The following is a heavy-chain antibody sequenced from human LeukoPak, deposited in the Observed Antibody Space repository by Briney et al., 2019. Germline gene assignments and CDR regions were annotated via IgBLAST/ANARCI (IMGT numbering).Heavy chain of an antibody. CDR2: INRDGSST. J-gene: IGHJ4*02. V-gene: IGHV3-74*01. CDR3: ARGAMPDY. D-gene: IGHD2-2*01. CDR1: GFTFSSYA. Sequence: PGVSLRLSCAASGFTFSSYAMSWVRQAPGKGLVWVSRINRDGSSTSYADSVKGRFTISRDNAKNTLFLQMNSLRAEDTAVYYCARGAMPDYWGQGTLVTVSS.